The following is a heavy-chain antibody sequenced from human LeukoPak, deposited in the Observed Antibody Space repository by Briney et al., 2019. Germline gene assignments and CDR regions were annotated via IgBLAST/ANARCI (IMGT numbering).Heavy chain of an antibody. CDR3: ARVIRYFDWLLTGGNAFDI. Sequence: ASVKVSCKASGYTFTSYGISWVRQAPGQGLEWMGWINAYNGNTNYAQKLQGRVTMTTDTSTSTAYMELRSLRSDDTAVYYCARVIRYFDWLLTGGNAFDIWGQGTMVTVSS. CDR1: GYTFTSYG. CDR2: INAYNGNT. V-gene: IGHV1-18*01. D-gene: IGHD3-9*01. J-gene: IGHJ3*02.